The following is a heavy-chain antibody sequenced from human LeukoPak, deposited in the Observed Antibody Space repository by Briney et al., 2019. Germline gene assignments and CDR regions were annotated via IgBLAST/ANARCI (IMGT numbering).Heavy chain of an antibody. D-gene: IGHD2-8*02. J-gene: IGHJ4*02. Sequence: GRSLRLSCAASGFTFSSYGMHWVRRAPGQGLEWVASIKEDGSETHYVDSVRGRFTISRDNDKNSLYLQMNNLRAEDTAMYYCARDGGWWRFDFWGQGALVTVSS. CDR2: IKEDGSET. CDR3: ARDGGWWRFDF. V-gene: IGHV3-7*03. CDR1: GFTFSSYG.